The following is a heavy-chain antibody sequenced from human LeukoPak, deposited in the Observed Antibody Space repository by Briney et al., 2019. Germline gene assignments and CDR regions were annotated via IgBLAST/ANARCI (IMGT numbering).Heavy chain of an antibody. J-gene: IGHJ4*02. CDR1: GGSISSSSYY. V-gene: IGHV4-39*07. CDR2: IYTSGST. Sequence: SETLSLTCTVSGGSISSSSYYWGWIRQPPGKGLEWIGRIYTSGSTNYNPSLKSRVTMSVDTSKNQFSLKLSSVTATDTAVYYCARDLDSSSWYDYWGQGTLVTVSS. CDR3: ARDLDSSSWYDY. D-gene: IGHD6-13*01.